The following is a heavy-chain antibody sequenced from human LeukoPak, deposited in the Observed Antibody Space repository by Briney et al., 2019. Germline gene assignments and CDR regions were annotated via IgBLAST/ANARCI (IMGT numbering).Heavy chain of an antibody. D-gene: IGHD3-22*01. Sequence: GGSLRLSCAASGFTFDDYAMPWVRHAPGKGLEWVSGISWNSGYMGYADSVKGRFTISRDNAKNSLYLQMNSLRTEDTAFYYCAKGAYYDSTGYSDYWGQGTLVTVSS. J-gene: IGHJ4*02. CDR3: AKGAYYDSTGYSDY. CDR1: GFTFDDYA. CDR2: ISWNSGYM. V-gene: IGHV3-9*01.